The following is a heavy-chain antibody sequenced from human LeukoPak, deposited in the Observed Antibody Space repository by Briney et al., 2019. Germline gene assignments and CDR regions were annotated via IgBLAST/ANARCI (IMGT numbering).Heavy chain of an antibody. CDR1: GFTVSSNY. CDR3: ARESGVLRGYSYGQ. CDR2: IYSGGHT. D-gene: IGHD5-18*01. V-gene: IGHV3-53*01. J-gene: IGHJ4*02. Sequence: GGSLRLSCAASGFTVSSNYMNWVRQAPGKGLEWVSVIYSGGHTYYADSVKGRFTISRDNSKNTLYLQMNSLRAEDTAVYYCARESGVLRGYSYGQWGQGILVTVSS.